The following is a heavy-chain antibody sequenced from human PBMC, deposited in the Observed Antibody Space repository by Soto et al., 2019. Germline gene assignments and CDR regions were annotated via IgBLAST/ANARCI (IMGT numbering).Heavy chain of an antibody. CDR1: GYTFTDYG. CDR2: INTYNGKT. Sequence: QVQLVQSGAEVKKPGASVKVSCKASGYTFTDYGVSWVRQAPGQGLEWMGWINTYNGKTNYAPKVQARVTMTTDTSRTTAYMERRSLKSDDTAVYYCARDQYAVGGDVWGQGTLVTVSS. J-gene: IGHJ4*02. V-gene: IGHV1-18*01. D-gene: IGHD2-21*02. CDR3: ARDQYAVGGDV.